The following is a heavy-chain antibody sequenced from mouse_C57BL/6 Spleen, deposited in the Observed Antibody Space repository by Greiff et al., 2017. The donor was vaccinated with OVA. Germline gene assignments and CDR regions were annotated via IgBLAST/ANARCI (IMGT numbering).Heavy chain of an antibody. CDR1: GFTFSDYY. CDR2: ISNGGGST. J-gene: IGHJ2*01. Sequence: EVKLMESGGGLVQPGGSLKLSCAASGFTFSDYYMYWVRQTPEKRLEWVAYISNGGGSTYYPDTVQGRFTISRDNAKNTLYLQMSRLKSEDTAMYYCARWVSSYFDYWGQGTTLTVSS. V-gene: IGHV5-12*01. D-gene: IGHD1-1*01. CDR3: ARWVSSYFDY.